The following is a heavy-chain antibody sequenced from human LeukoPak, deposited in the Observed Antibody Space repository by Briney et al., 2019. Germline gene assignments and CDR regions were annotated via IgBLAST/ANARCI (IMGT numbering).Heavy chain of an antibody. D-gene: IGHD2-2*03. CDR3: ARISGYCSSTSCDY. CDR2: INPNSGGT. J-gene: IGHJ4*02. Sequence: ASVKVSCKASGYTFTGYYMHWVRQAPGQGLEWMGWINPNSGGTNYAQKFQGRVTMTRDTSISTAYMELSRLRSDDTAVYYSARISGYCSSTSCDYWGQGTLVTVSS. V-gene: IGHV1-2*02. CDR1: GYTFTGYY.